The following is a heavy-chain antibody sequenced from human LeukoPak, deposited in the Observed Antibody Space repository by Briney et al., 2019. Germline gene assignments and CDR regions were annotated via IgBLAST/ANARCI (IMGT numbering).Heavy chain of an antibody. CDR1: GITLSGYS. Sequence: GGSLRLSCAASGITLSGYSVNWVRQAPGKGLEWVSSISSSSSYIYFADSVKGRFTISRDNAKNSLYLQMNSLRDEDTAVYYCARGDSSGYGPDHWGQGTLVAVSS. J-gene: IGHJ5*02. CDR2: ISSSSSYI. V-gene: IGHV3-21*01. CDR3: ARGDSSGYGPDH. D-gene: IGHD3-22*01.